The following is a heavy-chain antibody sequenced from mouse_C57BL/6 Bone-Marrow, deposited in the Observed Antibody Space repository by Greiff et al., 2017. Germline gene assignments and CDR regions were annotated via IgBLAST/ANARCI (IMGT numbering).Heavy chain of an antibody. J-gene: IGHJ2*01. V-gene: IGHV2-2*01. CDR1: GFSLTSYG. D-gene: IGHD1-1*01. CDR2: IWSGGST. CDR3: ASSFITTVVRDY. Sequence: VQLQQSGPGLVQPSQSLSITCTVSGFSLTSYGVHWVRQSPGKGLEWLGVIWSGGSTDYNAAFISRLSISKNNTKNQVFFKMNSLLADDTAISYCASSFITTVVRDYWGQGTTLTVSA.